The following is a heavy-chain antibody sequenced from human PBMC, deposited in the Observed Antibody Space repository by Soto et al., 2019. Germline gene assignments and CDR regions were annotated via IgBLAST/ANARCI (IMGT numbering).Heavy chain of an antibody. CDR3: ARISEGYYYYYGMDV. Sequence: SETLSLTCTVSGGSISSYYWSWIRQPPGKGLEWIGYIYYSGSTNYNPSLKSRVTISVDTSKNQFSLKLSSVTAADTAVYYCARISEGYYYYYGMDVWGQGTTVTV. CDR2: IYYSGST. V-gene: IGHV4-59*01. J-gene: IGHJ6*02. CDR1: GGSISSYY.